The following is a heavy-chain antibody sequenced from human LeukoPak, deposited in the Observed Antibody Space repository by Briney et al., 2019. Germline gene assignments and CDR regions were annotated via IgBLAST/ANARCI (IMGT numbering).Heavy chain of an antibody. CDR3: ARSRMPRSDFDY. CDR1: GYSISSGYY. D-gene: IGHD2-15*01. Sequence: SETLSLTCTVSGYSISSGYYWGWIRQPPGKGLEWIGSIYHSGRTFYNPSLKSRVTISVDTSKNQFSLKLSSVTAADTAVYYCARSRMPRSDFDYWGQGTLVTVSS. J-gene: IGHJ4*02. V-gene: IGHV4-38-2*02. CDR2: IYHSGRT.